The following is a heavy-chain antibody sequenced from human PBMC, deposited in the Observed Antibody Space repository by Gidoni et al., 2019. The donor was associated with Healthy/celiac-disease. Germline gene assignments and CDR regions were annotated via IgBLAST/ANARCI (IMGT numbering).Heavy chain of an antibody. D-gene: IGHD5-18*01. V-gene: IGHV3-23*01. J-gene: IGHJ4*02. CDR3: AKDRAQLWLLGWYYFDY. Sequence: EVQLLESGGGLVQPGGSLRLPCAASGFTFSSYSMSWVRRAPGKGLEWVSAISGSGGSTYYADSVKGRFTISRDNSKNTLYLQMNSLRAEDTAVYYCAKDRAQLWLLGWYYFDYWGQGTLVTVSS. CDR1: GFTFSSYS. CDR2: ISGSGGST.